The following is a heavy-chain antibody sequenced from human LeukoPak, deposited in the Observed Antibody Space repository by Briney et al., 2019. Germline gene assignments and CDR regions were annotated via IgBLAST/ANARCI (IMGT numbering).Heavy chain of an antibody. V-gene: IGHV3-23*01. J-gene: IGHJ4*02. CDR1: GFNFANHA. CDR3: VREDTPATANY. D-gene: IGHD2-21*02. Sequence: GGSLRLSCAASGFNFANHAMSWVCQTAGKGLEWVSAISGGGDITYYADSVKGRFTISRDNSKDTLFLQMHSLRPGDTAVYYCVREDTPATANYWGQGTLVTISS. CDR2: ISGGGDIT.